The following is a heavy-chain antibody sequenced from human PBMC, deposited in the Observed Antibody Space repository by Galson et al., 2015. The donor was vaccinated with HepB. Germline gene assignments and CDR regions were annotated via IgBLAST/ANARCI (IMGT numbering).Heavy chain of an antibody. CDR1: GGTFSSYA. V-gene: IGHV1-69*13. CDR3: AAHIPYCSGGSCAVGYFDY. Sequence: SVKVSCKASGGTFSSYAISWVRQAPGQGLEWMGGIIPIFGTANYAQKFQGRVTITADESTSTAYMELSSLRSEDTAVYYCAAHIPYCSGGSCAVGYFDYWGQGTLVTVSS. J-gene: IGHJ4*02. CDR2: IIPIFGTA. D-gene: IGHD2-15*01.